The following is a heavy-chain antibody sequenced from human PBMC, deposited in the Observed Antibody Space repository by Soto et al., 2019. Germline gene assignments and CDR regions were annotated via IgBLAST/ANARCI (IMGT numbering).Heavy chain of an antibody. CDR1: GFTFSSYS. CDR3: ARGDWFDP. CDR2: ISSSSNHI. V-gene: IGHV3-21*01. J-gene: IGHJ5*02. Sequence: EVQLVESGVGLVKPGGSLRLSCDASGFTFSSYSMNWVRQAPGKGLEWVSSISSSSNHIYNADSVKGRFTISRDYAKNSLYLQMNSLRADDTAVYYCARGDWFDPWGQGTLVTVSS.